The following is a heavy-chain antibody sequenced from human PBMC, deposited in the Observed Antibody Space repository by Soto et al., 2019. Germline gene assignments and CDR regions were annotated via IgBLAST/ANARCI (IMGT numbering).Heavy chain of an antibody. Sequence: GGSLRLSCAASGFTFSSYSMNWVRQAPGKGLEWVSSISSSSSYIYYADSVKGRFTISRDNAKNSLYLQMNSLRAEDTAVYYCARTIIAAAGRYFDYWGQGTLVTVSS. D-gene: IGHD6-13*01. CDR3: ARTIIAAAGRYFDY. CDR2: ISSSSSYI. V-gene: IGHV3-21*01. CDR1: GFTFSSYS. J-gene: IGHJ4*02.